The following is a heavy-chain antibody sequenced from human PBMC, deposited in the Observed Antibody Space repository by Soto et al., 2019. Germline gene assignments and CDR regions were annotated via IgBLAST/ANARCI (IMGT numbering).Heavy chain of an antibody. J-gene: IGHJ4*02. V-gene: IGHV3-23*01. D-gene: IGHD1-1*01. CDR2: ISGSGSST. Sequence: GGSLRLSCAASGFTFSSYAMSWVRQAPGKGLEWVSAISGSGSSTYYADSVKGRFTISRDNSKNTLYLQMNSLRAEDTAVYYCAKAGDWTPWEPSDYWGQGTLVTVSS. CDR3: AKAGDWTPWEPSDY. CDR1: GFTFSSYA.